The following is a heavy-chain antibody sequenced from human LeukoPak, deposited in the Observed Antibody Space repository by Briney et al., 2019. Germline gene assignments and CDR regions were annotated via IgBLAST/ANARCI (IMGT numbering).Heavy chain of an antibody. CDR1: GFTFSSYG. Sequence: GRSLRLSCAVSGFTFSSYGMHWVRQAPGKGLEWVAVISYDGSNKYYADSVKGRFTISRDNSKNTLYLQMNSLRAEDTAVYYCARGGFGSGYLSQLDYWGQGTLVTVSS. CDR3: ARGGFGSGYLSQLDY. CDR2: ISYDGSNK. V-gene: IGHV3-30*03. D-gene: IGHD3-3*01. J-gene: IGHJ4*02.